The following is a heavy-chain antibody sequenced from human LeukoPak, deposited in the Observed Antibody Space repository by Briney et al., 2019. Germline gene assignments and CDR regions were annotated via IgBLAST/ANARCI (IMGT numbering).Heavy chain of an antibody. CDR3: ARQVRGVIPTDY. CDR1: GFTFRNFA. V-gene: IGHV3-23*01. CDR2: VSGDGSGT. Sequence: GGSLRLSCAASGFTFRNFAMTWVRQAPGKGLEWVSAVSGDGSGTSYADSVKGRFTISRDNSKNTASLQMNSLRADDTAVYYCARQVRGVIPTDYWGQGTLVTVSS. J-gene: IGHJ4*02. D-gene: IGHD3-10*01.